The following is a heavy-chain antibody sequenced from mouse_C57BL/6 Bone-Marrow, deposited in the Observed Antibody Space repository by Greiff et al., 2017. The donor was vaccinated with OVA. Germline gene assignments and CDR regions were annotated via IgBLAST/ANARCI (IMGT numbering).Heavy chain of an antibody. CDR1: GYAFSSPW. J-gene: IGHJ2*01. V-gene: IGHV1-82*01. D-gene: IGHD2-12*01. Sequence: VQLQQSGPELVKPGASVKISCKASGYAFSSPWMNWVKQRPGKGLEWIGRIYPGDGDTNYNGKFKGKATLTADKSSSTAYMQLSSLTSEDSAVYFCARKDDDFDYWGQGTTLTVSS. CDR3: ARKDDDFDY. CDR2: IYPGDGDT.